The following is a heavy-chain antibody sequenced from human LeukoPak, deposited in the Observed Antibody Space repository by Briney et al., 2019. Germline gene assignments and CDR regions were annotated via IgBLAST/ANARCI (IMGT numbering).Heavy chain of an antibody. CDR1: GFTFSDYY. D-gene: IGHD5-12*01. Sequence: NPGGSLRLSCAASGFTFSDYYMSWIRQAPGKGLEWVSYISSSGSTIYYADSVKGRFTISRDNAKNSLYLQMNSLGAEDTAVYYCARMGLRSYTIDYWGQGTLVTVSS. CDR2: ISSSGSTI. CDR3: ARMGLRSYTIDY. J-gene: IGHJ4*02. V-gene: IGHV3-11*01.